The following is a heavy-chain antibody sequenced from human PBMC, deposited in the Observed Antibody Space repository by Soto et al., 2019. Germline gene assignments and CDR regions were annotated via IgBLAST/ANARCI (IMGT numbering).Heavy chain of an antibody. D-gene: IGHD3-16*01. CDR2: IYYSGIT. J-gene: IGHJ2*01. Sequence: RTSETLSLTCTVSGVSISNSSYYWGWIRWPPGKGLEWIGTIYYSGITYYNPSLKSRVTISVDTSENQFSLRLSSVTAADTAVYYCARAFAGFGAYWYFDLWGRGTLVTVSS. CDR3: ARAFAGFGAYWYFDL. CDR1: GVSISNSSYY. V-gene: IGHV4-39*07.